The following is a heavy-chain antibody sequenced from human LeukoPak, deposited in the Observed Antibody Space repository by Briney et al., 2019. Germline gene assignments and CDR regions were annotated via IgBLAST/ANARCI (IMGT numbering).Heavy chain of an antibody. Sequence: PGGSLRLSCAASGFTFSSFAMSWVRQAPGKGLEWVSAISGSGGSTNYADSVKGQFTISRDNSKNTLYLQMNSLRAEDTAVYYCASRPTEVRYWGQGTLVTVSS. V-gene: IGHV3-23*01. D-gene: IGHD4-23*01. CDR1: GFTFSSFA. CDR3: ASRPTEVRY. CDR2: ISGSGGST. J-gene: IGHJ4*02.